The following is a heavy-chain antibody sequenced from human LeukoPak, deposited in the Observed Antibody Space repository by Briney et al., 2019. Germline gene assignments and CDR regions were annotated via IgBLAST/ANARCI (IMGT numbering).Heavy chain of an antibody. Sequence: GRSLRFSCAASGFTFSSYGMHWVRQAPGKGLEWVAVISYDGSNKYYADSVKGRFTISRDNSKNTLYLQMNSLRAEDTAVYYCAKDPLGSGYGRYFDYWGQGTLVTVSS. V-gene: IGHV3-30*18. J-gene: IGHJ4*02. CDR1: GFTFSSYG. D-gene: IGHD3-22*01. CDR3: AKDPLGSGYGRYFDY. CDR2: ISYDGSNK.